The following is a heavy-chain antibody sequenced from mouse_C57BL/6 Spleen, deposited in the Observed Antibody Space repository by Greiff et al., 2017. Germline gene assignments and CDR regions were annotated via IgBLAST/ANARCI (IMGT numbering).Heavy chain of an antibody. Sequence: EVQVVESGGGLVQPGGSLSLSCAASGFTFTDYYMSWVRQPPGKALEWLGFIRNKANGYTTEYSASVKGRFTISSDNSQSILYLQMNALRAEDSATYYCARYTYYDYDDGLDYWGQGTTLTVSS. CDR1: GFTFTDYY. J-gene: IGHJ2*01. V-gene: IGHV7-3*01. CDR3: ARYTYYDYDDGLDY. D-gene: IGHD2-4*01. CDR2: IRNKANGYTT.